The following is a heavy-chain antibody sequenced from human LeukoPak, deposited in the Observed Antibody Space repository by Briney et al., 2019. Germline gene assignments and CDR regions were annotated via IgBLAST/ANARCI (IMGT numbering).Heavy chain of an antibody. D-gene: IGHD3-10*01. CDR3: ARDDPNWDPSSYYFDS. Sequence: GGSLRLSCAASGFTISNYNMDWVRQAPGKGLEWISYISTSGIIYYADSVRGRFTISRDNAKNSLYLQMNSLRDEDTAVYYCARDDPNWDPSSYYFDSWGQGVLVTVSS. CDR2: ISTSGII. J-gene: IGHJ4*02. CDR1: GFTISNYN. V-gene: IGHV3-48*02.